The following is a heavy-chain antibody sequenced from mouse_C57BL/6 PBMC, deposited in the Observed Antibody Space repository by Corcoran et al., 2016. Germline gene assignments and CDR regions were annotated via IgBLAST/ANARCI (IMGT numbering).Heavy chain of an antibody. CDR2: INTYSGVP. V-gene: IGHV9-3*01. J-gene: IGHJ1*03. Sequence: QIQLVQSGPELKKPGETVKISCKASGYTFTTYGMSWVKQAPGKGLKWMGWINTYSGVPTYADDFKGRFAFSLETSASTAYLQINNLKNEDTATYFCAREEISGYFDVWGTGTTVTVSS. CDR3: AREEISGYFDV. CDR1: GYTFTTYG.